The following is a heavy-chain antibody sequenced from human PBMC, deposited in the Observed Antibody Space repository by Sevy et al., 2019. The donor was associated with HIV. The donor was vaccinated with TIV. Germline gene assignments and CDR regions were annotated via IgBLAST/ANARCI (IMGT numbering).Heavy chain of an antibody. Sequence: SETLSLTCTVSGGSISSGDYYWSWIRQPPGKGLEWIGYIYYSGSTYYNPSLKSRVTISVDTSKNQFSLKLSSVTAADTAVYYRARVGGTTPNYEGVWFDPWGQGTLVTVSS. V-gene: IGHV4-30-4*01. CDR2: IYYSGST. CDR3: ARVGGTTPNYEGVWFDP. J-gene: IGHJ5*02. D-gene: IGHD1-7*01. CDR1: GGSISSGDYY.